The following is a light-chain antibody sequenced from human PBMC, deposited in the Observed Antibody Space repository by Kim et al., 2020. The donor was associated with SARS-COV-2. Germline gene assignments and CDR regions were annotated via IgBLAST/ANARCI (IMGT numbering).Light chain of an antibody. CDR3: QRYYTNPPT. V-gene: IGKV4-1*01. CDR2: WAS. CDR1: QSVLFSSDNRNY. Sequence: ATINCKSSQSVLFSSDNRNYLAWYQQKPGQPPKLLIYWASTRESGVPDRFSGSGSGTDFTLTISNLQAEDVAVYYCQRYYTNPPTFGQGTKVEIK. J-gene: IGKJ1*01.